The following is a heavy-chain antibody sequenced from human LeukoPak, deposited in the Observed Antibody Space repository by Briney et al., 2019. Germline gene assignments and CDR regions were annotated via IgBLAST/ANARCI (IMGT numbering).Heavy chain of an antibody. V-gene: IGHV1-2*02. CDR3: ARDDDGIDY. D-gene: IGHD1-26*01. J-gene: IGHJ4*02. Sequence: GASVKVSCTASGYTFTGYYIHWVRQAPGQGLEWMGWINPKSGGTNYAQKLQGRVTMTRETSISTAYMELTSLTSDDTAVYYCARDDDGIDYWGQGTLVIVSS. CDR1: GYTFTGYY. CDR2: INPKSGGT.